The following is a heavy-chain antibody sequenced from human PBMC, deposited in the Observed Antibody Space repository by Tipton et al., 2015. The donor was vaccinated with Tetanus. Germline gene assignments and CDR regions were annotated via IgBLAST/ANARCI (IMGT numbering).Heavy chain of an antibody. J-gene: IGHJ4*02. V-gene: IGHV3-23*01. Sequence: SLRLSCAASGFTFSSYAMSWVRQAPGKGLEWVSAISGSGGSTYYADSVKGRFTISRDNSKNTLNLQMNSLRAEDTAVYYCAKDPVVGITARGGDYWGQGTLVTVSS. D-gene: IGHD3-22*01. CDR1: GFTFSSYA. CDR3: AKDPVVGITARGGDY. CDR2: ISGSGGST.